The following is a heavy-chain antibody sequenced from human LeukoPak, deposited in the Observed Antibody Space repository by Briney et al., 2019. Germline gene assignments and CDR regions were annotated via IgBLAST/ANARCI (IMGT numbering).Heavy chain of an antibody. CDR1: GYAFTSYD. V-gene: IGHV1-8*01. J-gene: IGHJ4*02. Sequence: ASVKVSCKASGYAFTSYDINWVRQATGQGLEWMGWMNPNSGNTGYAQKFQGRVTMTRNTSISTAYMELSSLRSEDTAVYYCARGRYDFWSGYKEYYFDYWGQGTLVTVSS. CDR3: ARGRYDFWSGYKEYYFDY. D-gene: IGHD3-3*01. CDR2: MNPNSGNT.